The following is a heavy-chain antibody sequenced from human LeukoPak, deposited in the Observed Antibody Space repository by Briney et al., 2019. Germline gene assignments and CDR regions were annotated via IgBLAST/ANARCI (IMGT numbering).Heavy chain of an antibody. CDR2: INSDGSST. CDR1: GFTFSSYW. Sequence: GSLRLSCAAPGFTFSSYWMHWVRQAPGKGLVWVSRINSDGSSTSYADSVKGRFTISRDNAKNTLYLQMNSLRAEDTAVYCCARETRCYVSDYWGQGTLVTVPS. V-gene: IGHV3-74*01. CDR3: ARETRCYVSDY. D-gene: IGHD2-2*01. J-gene: IGHJ4*02.